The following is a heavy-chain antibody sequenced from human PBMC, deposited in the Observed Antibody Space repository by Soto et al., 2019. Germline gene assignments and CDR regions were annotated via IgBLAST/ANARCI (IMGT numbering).Heavy chain of an antibody. D-gene: IGHD6-13*01. CDR1: GRTFSSYA. V-gene: IGHV1-69*13. CDR3: ARDRGSRGSSRTRAYYGMDV. CDR2: IIPIFGTA. J-gene: IGHJ6*02. Sequence: SSVKVSCKASGRTFSSYAISWVRQAPGQGLEWMGGIIPIFGTANYAQKFQGRVTITADESTSTAYMELSSLRSEDTAVYYCARDRGSRGSSRTRAYYGMDVWGQGTTVTVSS.